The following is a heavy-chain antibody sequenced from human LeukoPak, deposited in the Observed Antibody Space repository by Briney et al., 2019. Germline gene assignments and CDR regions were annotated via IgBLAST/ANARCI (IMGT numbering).Heavy chain of an antibody. CDR2: INSDGSST. Sequence: GGSLRLSCAACGFTFSSYWMHWVRQAPGKGLVWVSRINSDGSSTTYADSVKGRFTISRDNAKNTVYLQMNSLRAEDTAVYYCARSAPAGFSYYSYYMDVWGKGTTVTISS. J-gene: IGHJ6*03. CDR1: GFTFSSYW. V-gene: IGHV3-74*01. CDR3: ARSAPAGFSYYSYYMDV. D-gene: IGHD6-25*01.